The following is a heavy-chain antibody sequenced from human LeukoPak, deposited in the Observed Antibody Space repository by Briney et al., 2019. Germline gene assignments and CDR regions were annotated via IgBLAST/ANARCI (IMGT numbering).Heavy chain of an antibody. Sequence: GGSLRLSCAASGFTFSSYWMTWVRQAPGKGLEWVANIKQDGSEKYYVDSVKGRFTISRDNAKSSLYLQMNSLRAEDTAVYYCAGDGFCSSTTCYVPDYYNMDVWGQGTTVTVSS. CDR2: IKQDGSEK. J-gene: IGHJ6*02. V-gene: IGHV3-7*01. D-gene: IGHD2-2*03. CDR1: GFTFSSYW. CDR3: AGDGFCSSTTCYVPDYYNMDV.